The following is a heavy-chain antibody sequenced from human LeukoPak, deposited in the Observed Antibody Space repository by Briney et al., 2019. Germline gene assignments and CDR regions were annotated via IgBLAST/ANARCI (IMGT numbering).Heavy chain of an antibody. CDR1: GGSFSGYY. Sequence: SETLSLTCAVYGGSFSGYYWSWIRQPPGKGLEWIGEINHSGSTNYNPSLKSRVTISVDTSKNQFSLKLSSVTAADTAVYYCARGQDDILTGYSPFDYWGQGTLVTVSS. V-gene: IGHV4-34*01. CDR3: ARGQDDILTGYSPFDY. J-gene: IGHJ4*02. CDR2: INHSGST. D-gene: IGHD3-9*01.